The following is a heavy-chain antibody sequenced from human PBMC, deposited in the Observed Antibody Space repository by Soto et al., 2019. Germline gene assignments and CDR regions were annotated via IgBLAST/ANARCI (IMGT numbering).Heavy chain of an antibody. CDR2: IYPGDSDT. D-gene: IGHD3-22*01. CDR1: GYSFTSYW. J-gene: IGHJ3*02. CDR3: ARQELNDSSGYDAFDI. V-gene: IGHV5-51*01. Sequence: GESLKISCNGSGYSFTSYWIGWVRQMPGKGLEWMGIIYPGDSDTRYSPSFQGQVTISADKSISTAYLQWSSLKASDTAMYYCARQELNDSSGYDAFDIWGQGTMVTVSS.